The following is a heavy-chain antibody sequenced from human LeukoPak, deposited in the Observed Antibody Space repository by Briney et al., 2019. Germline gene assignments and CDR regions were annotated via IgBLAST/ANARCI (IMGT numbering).Heavy chain of an antibody. Sequence: GGSLRLSCAASGFTVSSNYMNWVRQASGKGLEWVSSISSSSSYIYYADSVKGRFTISRDNAKNSLYLQMNSLRAEDTAVYYCARAGDTAMVGIFDYWGQGTLVTVSS. V-gene: IGHV3-21*01. D-gene: IGHD5-18*01. J-gene: IGHJ4*02. CDR3: ARAGDTAMVGIFDY. CDR2: ISSSSSYI. CDR1: GFTVSSNY.